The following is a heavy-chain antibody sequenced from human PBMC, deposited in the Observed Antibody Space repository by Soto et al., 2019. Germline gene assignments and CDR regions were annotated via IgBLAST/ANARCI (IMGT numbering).Heavy chain of an antibody. D-gene: IGHD1-26*01. CDR3: ARGHVGGGSYYRGAFDI. J-gene: IGHJ3*02. V-gene: IGHV4-34*01. CDR1: GASFSGYY. CDR2: INHSGST. Sequence: ETLSLTCAVYGASFSGYYWSWIRQPPGKGLEWIGEINHSGSTNYNPSLKSRVTISVDTSKNQFSLKLRSVTAADTAVYYCARGHVGGGSYYRGAFDIWGQGTMVTV.